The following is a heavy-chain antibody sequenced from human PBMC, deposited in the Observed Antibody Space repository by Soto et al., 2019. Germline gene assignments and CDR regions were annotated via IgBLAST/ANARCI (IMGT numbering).Heavy chain of an antibody. Sequence: GGSLRLSCAASGFTFSSYAMSWVRQAPGKGLEWISGISGSGGNTYYADSVKGRFAISRDNSKNTLYLQMNSLRAEDAAVYYVAKRGALLGLTGGWYFDSWGKGTRVTVSS. CDR1: GFTFSSYA. CDR2: ISGSGGNT. J-gene: IGHJ4*02. CDR3: AKRGALLGLTGGWYFDS. V-gene: IGHV3-23*01. D-gene: IGHD2-15*01.